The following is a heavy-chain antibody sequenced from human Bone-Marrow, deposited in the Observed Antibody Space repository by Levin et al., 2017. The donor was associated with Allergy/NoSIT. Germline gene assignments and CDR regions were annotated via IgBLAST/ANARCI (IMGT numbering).Heavy chain of an antibody. CDR2: ITGTGKTT. CDR3: AKDHVEGYPSLWDS. D-gene: IGHD1-26*01. CDR1: GFTFATYA. V-gene: IGHV3-23*01. Sequence: GGSLRLSCAASGFTFATYAMTWVRQAPGKGLEWVSSITGTGKTTYYSDSVKGRFTISRDNNNNTVYLQMSSLRADDTAVYYCAKDHVEGYPSLWDSWGQGILVTVSS. J-gene: IGHJ4*01.